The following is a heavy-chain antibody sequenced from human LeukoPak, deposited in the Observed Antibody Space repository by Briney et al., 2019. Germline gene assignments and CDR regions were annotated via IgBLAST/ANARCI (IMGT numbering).Heavy chain of an antibody. J-gene: IGHJ4*02. D-gene: IGHD3-10*01. CDR2: IKQYGSEK. CDR3: ARVNPIWFGESYYFDY. CDR1: GFTFSSYW. Sequence: PGGSLRLSCAASGFTFSSYWMSWVRQAPGKGLELVANIKQYGSEKYYVDSVKGRFTISRENAKNSLYLQMNSLRAEDTAVYYCARVNPIWFGESYYFDYWGQGTLVSVSS. V-gene: IGHV3-7*01.